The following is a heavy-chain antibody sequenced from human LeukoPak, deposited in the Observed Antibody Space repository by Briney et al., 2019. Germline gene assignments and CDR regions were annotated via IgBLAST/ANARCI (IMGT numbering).Heavy chain of an antibody. Sequence: ASVKVSCKASGYTFTSYDINWVRQATGQGLEWMGWMNPNSGNTGYAQKFQGRVTITRNTSISTAYMELSSLRSEDTAVYYCTRSWSYITAFDIWGQGTMVTVSS. CDR3: TRSWSYITAFDI. D-gene: IGHD1-26*01. CDR1: GYTFTSYD. J-gene: IGHJ3*02. V-gene: IGHV1-8*03. CDR2: MNPNSGNT.